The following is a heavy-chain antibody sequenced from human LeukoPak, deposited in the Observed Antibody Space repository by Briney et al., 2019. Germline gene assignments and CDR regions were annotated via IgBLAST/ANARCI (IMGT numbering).Heavy chain of an antibody. CDR3: ARLMDDFWSGYFTTFDP. V-gene: IGHV4-38-2*01. CDR1: GYSIRSGYY. Sequence: SETLSLTCAVSGYSIRSGYYWGWIRQPPGKGLEWIGSIYHSGSTYYNPSLKSRVTISVDTSKNQFSLKLSSVTAADTAVYYCARLMDDFWSGYFTTFDPWGQGTLVTVSS. CDR2: IYHSGST. J-gene: IGHJ5*02. D-gene: IGHD3-3*01.